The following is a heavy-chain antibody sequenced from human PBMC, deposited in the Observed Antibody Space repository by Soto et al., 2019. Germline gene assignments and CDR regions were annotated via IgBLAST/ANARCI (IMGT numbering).Heavy chain of an antibody. CDR1: GGSISSYY. J-gene: IGHJ6*02. CDR3: ARVQSTSWGYYYAVDV. CDR2: ISYSGST. V-gene: IGHV4-59*01. D-gene: IGHD2-15*01. Sequence: QVQLQESGPGLVKPSETLSLTCSVSGGSISSYYWNWIRQPPGKGLEWIGFISYSGSTNSNPALTSRVTLSGDTSKDQFSLRLSSVTAADTAVYYCARVQSTSWGYYYAVDVWGQGTTVTVSS.